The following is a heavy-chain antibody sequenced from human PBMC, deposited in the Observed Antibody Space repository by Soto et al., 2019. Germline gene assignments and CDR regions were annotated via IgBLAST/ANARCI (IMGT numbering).Heavy chain of an antibody. CDR3: ARDNDYGSGSLDY. V-gene: IGHV3-53*04. CDR1: GFTVSSNV. D-gene: IGHD3-10*01. J-gene: IGHJ4*02. Sequence: EVQLVESGGGLVQTGGSLRLSCAASGFTVSSNVMNWVRQAPGKGLEWVSVIYSGGNTYYADSVKGRFTISRHNSKNTLYLQINSLRVEDSAVYYCARDNDYGSGSLDYWGQGTLVIVSS. CDR2: IYSGGNT.